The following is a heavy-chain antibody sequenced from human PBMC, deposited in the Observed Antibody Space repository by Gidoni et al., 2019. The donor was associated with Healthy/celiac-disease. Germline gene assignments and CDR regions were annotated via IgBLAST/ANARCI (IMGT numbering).Heavy chain of an antibody. J-gene: IGHJ4*02. Sequence: QVQLVQSGAEVKKPGSSVKVSCKASGGTFSSYAISWVRQAPGQGLEWTGGIIPIFGTANYAQKFQGRVTITADESTSTAYMELSSLRSEDTAVYYCARGVGLRFLEWLPGGYYFDYWGQGTLVTVSS. CDR3: ARGVGLRFLEWLPGGYYFDY. CDR2: IIPIFGTA. V-gene: IGHV1-69*01. D-gene: IGHD3-3*01. CDR1: GGTFSSYA.